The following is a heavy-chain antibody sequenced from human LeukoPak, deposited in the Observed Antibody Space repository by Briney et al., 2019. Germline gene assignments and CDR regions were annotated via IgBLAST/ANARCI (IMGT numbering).Heavy chain of an antibody. D-gene: IGHD3-3*01. CDR1: GGSISSSTYY. CDR2: IYYSGST. CDR3: ARHVVWSGYLGEFDP. V-gene: IGHV4-39*01. J-gene: IGHJ5*02. Sequence: SETLSLTCTVSGGSISSSTYYWAWIRQPPGEGLEWIGFIYYSGSTYYNPSLKSRVTISVDTSKNQFSLKLSSVTAADTAVYYCARHVVWSGYLGEFDPWGQGTLVTVSS.